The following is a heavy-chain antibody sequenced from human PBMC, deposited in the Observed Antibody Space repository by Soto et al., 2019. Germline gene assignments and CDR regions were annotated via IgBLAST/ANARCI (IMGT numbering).Heavy chain of an antibody. J-gene: IGHJ4*02. CDR2: INHSGST. CDR1: GGSFSGYY. D-gene: IGHD6-13*01. CDR3: ARGTGYSSSWYNY. V-gene: IGHV4-34*01. Sequence: SETLSLTCAVYGGSFSGYYWSWIRQPPGKGLEWIGEINHSGSTNYNPSLKSRVTISVDTSKNQFSLKLSSVTAADTAVYYCARGTGYSSSWYNYWGQGTLVTVSS.